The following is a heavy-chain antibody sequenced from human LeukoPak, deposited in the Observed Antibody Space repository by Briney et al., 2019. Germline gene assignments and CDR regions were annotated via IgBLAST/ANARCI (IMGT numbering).Heavy chain of an antibody. CDR2: IYYSGTT. D-gene: IGHD4-23*01. CDR1: DGSISNYY. V-gene: IGHV4-59*01. Sequence: KPSETLSLTCTVSDGSISNYYWSWIRQPPGKGLEWIGYIYYSGTTSYNPSLKSRVVISVDTSKNQFSLKLSPVIAADTAVYYCARVGVDYSGNIIKYYFDYWGQGTLVTVSS. J-gene: IGHJ4*02. CDR3: ARVGVDYSGNIIKYYFDY.